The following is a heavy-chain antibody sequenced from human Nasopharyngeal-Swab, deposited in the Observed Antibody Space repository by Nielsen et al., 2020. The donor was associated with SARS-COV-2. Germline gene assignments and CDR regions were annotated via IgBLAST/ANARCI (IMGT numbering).Heavy chain of an antibody. Sequence: SETLSLTCAVYGGSSSGYYWSWIRQPPGKGLEWIGEIKHSGSTNYNPSLKSRVTISVDTSKNQSSLKLSSVTAADTAVYYCASRFGGSGSYTDVWGQGTTVTVSS. V-gene: IGHV4-34*01. CDR1: GGSSSGYY. CDR2: IKHSGST. D-gene: IGHD3-10*01. J-gene: IGHJ6*02. CDR3: ASRFGGSGSYTDV.